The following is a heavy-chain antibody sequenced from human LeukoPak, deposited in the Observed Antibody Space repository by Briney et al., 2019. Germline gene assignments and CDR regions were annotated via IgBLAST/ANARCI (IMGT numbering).Heavy chain of an antibody. CDR1: GYTLTELS. D-gene: IGHD6-13*01. Sequence: GASVKVSCKVSGYTLTELSMHWVRQAPGKGLEWMGGFDPEDGETIYAQKFQGRVTMTEDTSTDTAYMELSSLRSEDTAVYYCARGPILLAAAGHDYWGQGTLVTVSS. CDR2: FDPEDGET. V-gene: IGHV1-24*01. J-gene: IGHJ4*02. CDR3: ARGPILLAAAGHDY.